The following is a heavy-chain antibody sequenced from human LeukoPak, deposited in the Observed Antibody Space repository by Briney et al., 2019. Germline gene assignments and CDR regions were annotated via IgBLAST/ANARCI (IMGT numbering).Heavy chain of an antibody. J-gene: IGHJ4*02. Sequence: PGGSLRLSCAASGSGFTFSSYWMHWVRQAPGKGLVWVSRIKSDGSSTDYADSVKGRFTISRDNAKNTLYLQMNSLRAEDTAVYYCARDEVYGEQYYFDYWGQGTLVTVSS. CDR1: GSGFTFSSYW. CDR3: ARDEVYGEQYYFDY. V-gene: IGHV3-74*01. D-gene: IGHD4/OR15-4a*01. CDR2: IKSDGSST.